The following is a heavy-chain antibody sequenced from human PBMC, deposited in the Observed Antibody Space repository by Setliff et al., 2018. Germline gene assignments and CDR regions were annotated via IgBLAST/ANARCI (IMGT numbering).Heavy chain of an antibody. CDR2: IYTSGST. J-gene: IGHJ6*03. CDR3: ARGGKGSYGRYYYYYYMDV. V-gene: IGHV4-61*09. CDR1: GGSISSGSYY. Sequence: SETLSLTCTVSGGSISSGSYYWSWIRQPAGKGLEWIGHIYTSGSTNYNPSLESRVTISVDTSKNQFSLKLSSVTAADTAVYYCARGGKGSYGRYYYYYYMDVWGKGTTVTVSS. D-gene: IGHD5-18*01.